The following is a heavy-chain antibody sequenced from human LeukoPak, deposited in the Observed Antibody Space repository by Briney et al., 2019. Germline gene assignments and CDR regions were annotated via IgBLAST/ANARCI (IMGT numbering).Heavy chain of an antibody. CDR2: ISGSGGTT. CDR3: ARDDYYYDSSGSDY. V-gene: IGHV3-23*01. D-gene: IGHD3-22*01. J-gene: IGHJ4*02. CDR1: GFTFSGYA. Sequence: PGGSLRLSCAASGFTFSGYAISWVRQAPGKGLEWVSAISGSGGTTYYADSVKGRFTISRDNAKNSLYLQMNSLRAEDTAVYYCARDDYYYDSSGSDYWGQGTLVTVSS.